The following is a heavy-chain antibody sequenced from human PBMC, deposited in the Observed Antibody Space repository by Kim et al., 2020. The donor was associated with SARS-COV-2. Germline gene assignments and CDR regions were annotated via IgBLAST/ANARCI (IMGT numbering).Heavy chain of an antibody. J-gene: IGHJ6*02. D-gene: IGHD4-17*01. CDR3: ARVQTTVTEYYYYGMDV. V-gene: IGHV1-69*04. Sequence: SVKVSCKASGGTFSSYAISWVRQAPGQGLEWMGRIIPIRGIANYAQKFQGRVTITADKSTSTAYMELSSLRSEDTAVYYCARVQTTVTEYYYYGMDVWGQGTTVTVSS. CDR2: IIPIRGIA. CDR1: GGTFSSYA.